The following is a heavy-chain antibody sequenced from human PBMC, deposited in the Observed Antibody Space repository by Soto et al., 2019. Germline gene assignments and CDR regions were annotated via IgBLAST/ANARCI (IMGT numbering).Heavy chain of an antibody. D-gene: IGHD3-22*01. CDR2: IYTSGST. CDR1: GGSISSYY. CDR3: ARVRISTDYYYDSREYYFDY. Sequence: SETLSLTXTVSGGSISSYYWSWIRQPAGKGLEWIGRIYTSGSTNYNPSLKSRVTMSVDTSKNQFSLKLSSVTAADTAVYYCARVRISTDYYYDSREYYFDYWGQGTLVTVSS. V-gene: IGHV4-4*07. J-gene: IGHJ4*02.